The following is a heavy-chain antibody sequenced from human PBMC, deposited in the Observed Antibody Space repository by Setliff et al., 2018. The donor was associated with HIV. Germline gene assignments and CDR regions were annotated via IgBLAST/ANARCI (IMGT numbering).Heavy chain of an antibody. D-gene: IGHD2-2*01. J-gene: IGHJ4*02. Sequence: SGPTLVNPTQTLTLTCAFSEFSLTTSAVGVGWIRQPPGKALEWLALIYWDDDKRYRSSLKSRLTITKDTSKNQVVLTMTNMDPVDTATYYCAHSLYCSSSNCSGLLFDYWGQGTLVTVSS. V-gene: IGHV2-5*02. CDR1: EFSLTTSAVG. CDR2: IYWDDDK. CDR3: AHSLYCSSSNCSGLLFDY.